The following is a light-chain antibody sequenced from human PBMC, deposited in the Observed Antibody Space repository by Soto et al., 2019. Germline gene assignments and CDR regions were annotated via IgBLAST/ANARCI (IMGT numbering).Light chain of an antibody. V-gene: IGKV3-15*01. Sequence: EIMMTQSPATLSVSPGERAILSFRASQSVKSNLAWYQQKPGQAPRLLIYGASTRATGIPGRFSGSGYETEFTLTISSLQSEDFAVYYCQQYVNWRTFGQGTKVDIK. CDR1: QSVKSN. J-gene: IGKJ1*01. CDR2: GAS. CDR3: QQYVNWRT.